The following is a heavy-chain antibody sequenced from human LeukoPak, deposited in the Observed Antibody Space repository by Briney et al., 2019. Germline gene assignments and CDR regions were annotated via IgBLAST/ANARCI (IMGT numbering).Heavy chain of an antibody. CDR1: GYSISSGYY. CDR3: ARRLGRKFGERFYYYHYMDV. Sequence: SETLSLTCTVSGYSISSGYYWSWIRQPPGKGLEWIGEINHSGSTKYNPSLESRVTISGDRSKNQFSLKLSSVTAADTAVYFCARRLGRKFGERFYYYHYMDVWGKGTTVTISS. D-gene: IGHD3-10*01. V-gene: IGHV4-38-2*02. J-gene: IGHJ6*03. CDR2: INHSGST.